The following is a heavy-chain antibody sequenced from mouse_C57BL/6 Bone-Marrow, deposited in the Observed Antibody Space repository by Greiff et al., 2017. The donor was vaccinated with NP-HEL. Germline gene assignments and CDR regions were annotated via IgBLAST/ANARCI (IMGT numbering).Heavy chain of an antibody. CDR2: IDPSDSEP. V-gene: IGHV1-52*01. Sequence: QVQLQQPGAELVRPGSSVKLSCKASGYTFTSYWMHWVKQRPIQGLEWIGNIDPSDSEPHYNQKFKDKATLTVDKSSSTAYMQLSSLTSDDSAVYYCASLRDYYGSFDYWGQGTTLTVSS. CDR1: GYTFTSYW. CDR3: ASLRDYYGSFDY. J-gene: IGHJ2*01. D-gene: IGHD1-1*01.